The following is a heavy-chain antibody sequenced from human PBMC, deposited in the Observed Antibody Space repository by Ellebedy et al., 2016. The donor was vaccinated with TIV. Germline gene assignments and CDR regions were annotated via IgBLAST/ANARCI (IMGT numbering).Heavy chain of an antibody. CDR2: INHGGSP. CDR3: ARRGYGSGRYSWFDP. V-gene: IGHV4-34*01. D-gene: IGHD3-10*01. J-gene: IGHJ5*02. CDR1: GESFTDYY. Sequence: SETLSLXXAVSGESFTDYYMTWIRQAPGKGLEWIGTINHGGSPNYNPSLKSRVTIAVDSSTSQFSLRLKSVTAADTAVYYCARRGYGSGRYSWFDPWGQGNMVTVSS.